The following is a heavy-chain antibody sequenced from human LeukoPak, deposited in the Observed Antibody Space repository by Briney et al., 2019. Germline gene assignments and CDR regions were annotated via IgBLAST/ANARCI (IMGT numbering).Heavy chain of an antibody. CDR1: GGSLSDYY. CDR3: ARAMGIAARLQPIFDY. CDR2: FYHGGST. Sequence: PSETLSLTCGVYGGSLSDYYWDWIRQPPGKGLEWIGTFYHGGSTYYNPSLKSRVTISVDTSKNQFSLNLTSVTAADTAVYYCARAMGIAARLQPIFDYWGQGTLVTVSS. V-gene: IGHV4-38-2*01. D-gene: IGHD6-6*01. J-gene: IGHJ4*02.